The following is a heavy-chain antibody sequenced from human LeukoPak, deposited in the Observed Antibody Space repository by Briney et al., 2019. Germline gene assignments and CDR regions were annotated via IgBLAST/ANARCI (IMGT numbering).Heavy chain of an antibody. V-gene: IGHV1-2*02. D-gene: IGHD3-10*01. CDR3: ARDPNGSGNWNY. CDR2: INPNSSGT. CDR1: GYTFTGYY. J-gene: IGHJ4*02. Sequence: ASVKVSCKASGYTFTGYYMHWVRQAPGQGLEWMGWINPNSSGTNYAQKFQGRVTMTRDTSISTAYMELSRLRSDDTAVYYCARDPNGSGNWNYWGQGTLVTVSS.